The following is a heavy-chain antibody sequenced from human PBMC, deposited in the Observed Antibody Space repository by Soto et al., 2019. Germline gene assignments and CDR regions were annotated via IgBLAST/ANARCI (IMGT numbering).Heavy chain of an antibody. Sequence: PGGSLRLSCAASGFTFSSYSMNWVRQAPGKGLEWVSYISSSSSTIYYADSVKGRFTISRDNAKNSLYLQMNSLRDEDTAVYYCARDRDSSYYDFWSGYYTGAYIDYWGQGTLVTVSS. V-gene: IGHV3-48*02. CDR2: ISSSSSTI. CDR1: GFTFSSYS. CDR3: ARDRDSSYYDFWSGYYTGAYIDY. D-gene: IGHD3-3*01. J-gene: IGHJ4*02.